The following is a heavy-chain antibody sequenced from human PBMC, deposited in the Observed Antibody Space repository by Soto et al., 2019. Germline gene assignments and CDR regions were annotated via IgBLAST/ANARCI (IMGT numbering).Heavy chain of an antibody. CDR1: GYTFTTFG. V-gene: IGHV1-18*04. Sequence: QVQLVQSGGEVKKPGASVKVSCKASGYTFTTFGIIWVRQAPGQGLEWMGWISTSTGNTNYAQKLQDRVTLTTDTSTRTAYLELRSLTSDDTAVYYCARSPRVIVAAKGTLDYWGQGTLVTVSS. J-gene: IGHJ4*02. CDR3: ARSPRVIVAAKGTLDY. CDR2: ISTSTGNT. D-gene: IGHD5-12*01.